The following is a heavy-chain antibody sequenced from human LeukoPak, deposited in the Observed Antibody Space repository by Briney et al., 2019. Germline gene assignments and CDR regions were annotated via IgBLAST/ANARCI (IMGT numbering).Heavy chain of an antibody. V-gene: IGHV4-34*01. CDR2: INHSGST. CDR1: GFTFSGYW. CDR3: ARTVAGI. J-gene: IGHJ4*02. Sequence: PGGSLRLSCAASGFTFSGYWMTWVRQAPGKGLEWIGEINHSGSTNYNPSLKSRVTISVDTSKNQFSLKLSSVTAADTAVYYCARTVAGIWGQGTLVTVSS. D-gene: IGHD6-19*01.